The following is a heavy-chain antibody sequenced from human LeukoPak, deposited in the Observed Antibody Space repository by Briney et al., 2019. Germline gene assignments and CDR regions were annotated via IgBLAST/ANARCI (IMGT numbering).Heavy chain of an antibody. V-gene: IGHV1-46*01. CDR2: INPSGGST. CDR3: ARDRGYCSGGSCYPNDY. D-gene: IGHD2-15*01. Sequence: ASVKVSCKASGYTFTNYYIHWVRQAPGQGLEWMGIINPSGGSTGYAQKFLGRVSMTRDTSTSTVYMELSSLRSEDTAVYYCARDRGYCSGGSCYPNDYWGQGTLVTVSS. J-gene: IGHJ4*02. CDR1: GYTFTNYY.